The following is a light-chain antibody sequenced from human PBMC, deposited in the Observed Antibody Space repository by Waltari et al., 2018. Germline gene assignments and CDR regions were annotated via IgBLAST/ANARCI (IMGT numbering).Light chain of an antibody. J-gene: IGKJ2*01. CDR3: QQSYGTPRT. CDR1: QSIGIY. V-gene: IGKV1-39*01. CDR2: AAS. Sequence: DIQLTQSPSSLSASVGDRVTITCRASQSIGIYLNWFQQKPGKAPMFRIFAASSLQSGVPARFSGSGSGTEFTLTISSLQPEDFATYYCQQSYGTPRTFGQGTKLEIK.